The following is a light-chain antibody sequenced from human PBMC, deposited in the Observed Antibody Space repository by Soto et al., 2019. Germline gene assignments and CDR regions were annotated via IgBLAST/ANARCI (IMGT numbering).Light chain of an antibody. V-gene: IGLV2-23*02. J-gene: IGLJ1*01. CDR3: CSYAGSSTFAYV. Sequence: QSVLTQPASVSGSPGQSITISCTGTSSDVGSYNLVSWYQQHPGKAPKLMIYEVSKRPSGVSNRFSGSKSDNTASLTISGLQAEDEADYYCCSYAGSSTFAYVFGTGTKVTVL. CDR1: SSDVGSYNL. CDR2: EVS.